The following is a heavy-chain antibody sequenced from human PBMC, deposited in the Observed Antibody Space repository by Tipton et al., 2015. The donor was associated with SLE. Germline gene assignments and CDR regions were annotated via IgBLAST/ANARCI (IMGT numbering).Heavy chain of an antibody. CDR2: INHSGST. V-gene: IGHV4-34*01. CDR3: VGSAAGEFFDY. CDR1: GGSFSGYY. Sequence: LRLSCAVYGGSFSGYYWSWIRQPPGKGLEWIGEINHSGSTNYNPSLKSRVTISVDTSKNQFSLKLSSVTAADTSVYYCVGSAAGEFFDYWGQGTLVTVSS. J-gene: IGHJ4*02. D-gene: IGHD3-10*01.